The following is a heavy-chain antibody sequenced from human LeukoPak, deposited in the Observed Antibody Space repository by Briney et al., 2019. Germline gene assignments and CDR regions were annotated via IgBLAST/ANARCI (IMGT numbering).Heavy chain of an antibody. D-gene: IGHD1-26*01. CDR2: INHSGST. Sequence: SETLSLTCAVYGGSFSGYYWSWIRQPPGKGLEWIGEINHSGSTNYNPSLKSRVTMSVDTSKNQFSLKLSSVTAADTAVYYCARLPGIEGTYYYMDVWGKGTTVTVSS. V-gene: IGHV4-34*01. CDR1: GGSFSGYY. CDR3: ARLPGIEGTYYYMDV. J-gene: IGHJ6*03.